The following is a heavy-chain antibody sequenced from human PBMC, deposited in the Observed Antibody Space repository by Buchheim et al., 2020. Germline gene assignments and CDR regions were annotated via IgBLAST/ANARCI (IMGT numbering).Heavy chain of an antibody. CDR1: GFTFSSYA. D-gene: IGHD3-10*01. CDR2: ISGSGGST. Sequence: EVQVVESGGGLVQPGESLTLSCVLSGFTFSSYAMSWVRQAPGKGLEWVSAISGSGGSTYYADSVKGRFTISRHNSQNTPYLQMNSLRAEDTAVYYCAKWLLRFGESYFDYWGQGTL. V-gene: IGHV3-23*04. CDR3: AKWLLRFGESYFDY. J-gene: IGHJ4*02.